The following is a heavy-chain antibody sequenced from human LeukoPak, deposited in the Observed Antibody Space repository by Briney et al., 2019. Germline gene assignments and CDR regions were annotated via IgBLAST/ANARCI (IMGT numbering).Heavy chain of an antibody. D-gene: IGHD3-16*01. Sequence: SSETLSLTCTVSGGSVSSTGYYWAWIRQPAGKGLEWSEHIDNSGSTNCNPSLKSRVTISVDTSKNQFSLNLTSVTAADTAVYYCARDCEFCDLLFSMNVWGKGTTVTVSS. CDR1: GGSVSSTGYY. CDR3: ARDCEFCDLLFSMNV. V-gene: IGHV4-61*09. J-gene: IGHJ6*03. CDR2: IDNSGST.